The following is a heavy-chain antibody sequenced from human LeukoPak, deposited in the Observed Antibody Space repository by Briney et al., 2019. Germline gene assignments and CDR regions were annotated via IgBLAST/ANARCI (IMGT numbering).Heavy chain of an antibody. V-gene: IGHV3-43*02. Sequence: GGSLRLSCAASGFTFDDYAMHWVRQAPGKGLEWVSLISGDGRSTYFADSVKGRFTISRDNSKNSLYLQMNSPRTEDTALYYCAKVYRYYDSSCQHWGQGTLVTVSS. D-gene: IGHD3-22*01. CDR3: AKVYRYYDSSCQH. CDR1: GFTFDDYA. J-gene: IGHJ1*01. CDR2: ISGDGRST.